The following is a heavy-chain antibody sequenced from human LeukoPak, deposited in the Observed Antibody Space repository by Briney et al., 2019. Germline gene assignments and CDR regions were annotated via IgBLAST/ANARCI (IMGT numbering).Heavy chain of an antibody. CDR1: GFTFSNYA. J-gene: IGHJ4*02. CDR2: ISGSGDIT. V-gene: IGHV3-23*01. CDR3: AKDPPGAGPNFDC. Sequence: PGGSLRLSCAASGFTFSNYAMNWVRQAPGKGLERVSAISGSGDITYYADSVKGRFTISRDNSKNTLYLQMNSLRADDTAIYYCAKDPPGAGPNFDCWGQGTLVTVSS.